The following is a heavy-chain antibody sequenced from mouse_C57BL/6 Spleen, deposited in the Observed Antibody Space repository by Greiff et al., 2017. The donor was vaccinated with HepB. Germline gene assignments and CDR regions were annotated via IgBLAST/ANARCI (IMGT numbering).Heavy chain of an antibody. CDR1: GYTFTSYG. D-gene: IGHD1-1*01. V-gene: IGHV1-81*01. Sequence: QVQLQQSGAELARPGASVKLSCKASGYTFTSYGISWVKQRTGQGLEWIGEIYPRSGNTYYTEKFKGKATLTADKSSSTAYMELRSLTSEDSAVYFGATSETTVVATYWYIDVWGTGTTVTVSS. CDR2: IYPRSGNT. CDR3: ATSETTVVATYWYIDV. J-gene: IGHJ1*03.